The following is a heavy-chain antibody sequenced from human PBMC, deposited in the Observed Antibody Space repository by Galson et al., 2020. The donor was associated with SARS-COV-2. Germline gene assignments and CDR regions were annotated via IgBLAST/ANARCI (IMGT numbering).Heavy chain of an antibody. J-gene: IGHJ6*02. D-gene: IGHD5-18*01. Sequence: TGGSLRLSCAASGFTFDDYAMHWFRQAPGKGLEWVSLISEDGGSTYYADSVKGRFTISRDNSKNSLYLQMNSLRTEDTALYYCAKDISTAMVYYYYYGMDVWGQGTTVTVSS. V-gene: IGHV3-43*02. CDR1: GFTFDDYA. CDR3: AKDISTAMVYYYYYGMDV. CDR2: ISEDGGST.